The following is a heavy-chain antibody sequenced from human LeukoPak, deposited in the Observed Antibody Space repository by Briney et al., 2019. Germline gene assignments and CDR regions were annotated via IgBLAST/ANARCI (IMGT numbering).Heavy chain of an antibody. CDR1: GGSISSYY. J-gene: IGHJ5*02. CDR2: IYTSGST. CDR3: ARDLLQTVRVDSWFDP. D-gene: IGHD3-10*01. Sequence: PSETLSLTCTVSGGSISSYYWSWIRQPAGKGLEWIGRIYTSGSTNYNPSLKSRVTMSVDTSKNQFSLKLSSVTAADTAVYYCARDLLQTVRVDSWFDPWGQGTLVTVSS. V-gene: IGHV4-4*07.